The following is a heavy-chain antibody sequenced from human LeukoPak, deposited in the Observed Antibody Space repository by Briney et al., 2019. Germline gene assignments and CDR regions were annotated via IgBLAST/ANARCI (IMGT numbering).Heavy chain of an antibody. CDR2: ISGSGGST. Sequence: GGSLRLSCAASGFTFNTYGMSWVRQAPGKGLEWVSSISGSGGSTNYAASVKGRFTISRDNSKNTLYLQMNSLRAEDTAVYYCAKDIDYGDYVVSWGQGTLVTVSS. D-gene: IGHD4-17*01. CDR1: GFTFNTYG. CDR3: AKDIDYGDYVVS. V-gene: IGHV3-23*01. J-gene: IGHJ4*02.